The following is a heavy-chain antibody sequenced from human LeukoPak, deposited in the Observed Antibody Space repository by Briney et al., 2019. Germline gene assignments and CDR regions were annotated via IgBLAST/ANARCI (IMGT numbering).Heavy chain of an antibody. Sequence: GGSLRLSCAASGFTFSSYWMSWVRQAPGKGLEWVANIKQDGSEKYYVDSVKGRFTISRDNAKNSLYLQMNSLRAEDTAVYYCARGVDTAMVSGGYNWFDPWGQGTLATVSS. CDR1: GFTFSSYW. CDR3: ARGVDTAMVSGGYNWFDP. J-gene: IGHJ5*02. CDR2: IKQDGSEK. V-gene: IGHV3-7*01. D-gene: IGHD5-18*01.